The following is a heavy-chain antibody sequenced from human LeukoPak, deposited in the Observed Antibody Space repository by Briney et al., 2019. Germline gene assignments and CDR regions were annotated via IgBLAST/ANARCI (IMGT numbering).Heavy chain of an antibody. J-gene: IGHJ4*02. Sequence: GSSVKVSCKASGGTFSSYAISWVRQAPGQGLEWMGRIIPILGIANYAQKFQGRVTITADKSTSTAYMELSSLRPEDTAVYYCAKERRDGYQYYFDYWGQGTLVTVSS. D-gene: IGHD5-24*01. V-gene: IGHV1-69*04. CDR3: AKERRDGYQYYFDY. CDR2: IIPILGIA. CDR1: GGTFSSYA.